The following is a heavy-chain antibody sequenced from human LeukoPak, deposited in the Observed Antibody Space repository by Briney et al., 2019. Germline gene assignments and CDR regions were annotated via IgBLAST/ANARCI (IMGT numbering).Heavy chain of an antibody. J-gene: IGHJ6*03. CDR2: INHSGST. CDR3: ARGLGGSYPYYYYYYMDV. V-gene: IGHV4-34*01. D-gene: IGHD1-26*01. CDR1: GGSFSGYY. Sequence: SETLSLTCAVYGGSFSGYYWSWIRQPPGKGLEWIGEINHSGSTNYNPSLKSRVTISVDTSKNQFSLKLNSVTAADTAVYYCARGLGGSYPYYYYYYMDVWGKGTTVTVSS.